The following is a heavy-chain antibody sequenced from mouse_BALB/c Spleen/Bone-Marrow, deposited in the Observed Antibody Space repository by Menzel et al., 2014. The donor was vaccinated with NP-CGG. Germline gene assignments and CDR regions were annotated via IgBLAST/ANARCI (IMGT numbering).Heavy chain of an antibody. J-gene: IGHJ4*01. V-gene: IGHV14-1*02. CDR2: IDPENGNT. D-gene: IGHD1-2*01. CDR1: GFNIKDYY. CDR3: ARSTTATDYAMDY. Sequence: EVHLVESGAELVRPGALVKLSCKASGFNIKDYYMHWVRQRPEQGLEWIGWIDPENGNTIYDPKFQGKASITADTSSNTAYLQLSSLTSEDTAAYYCARSTTATDYAMDYWGQGTSVTVSS.